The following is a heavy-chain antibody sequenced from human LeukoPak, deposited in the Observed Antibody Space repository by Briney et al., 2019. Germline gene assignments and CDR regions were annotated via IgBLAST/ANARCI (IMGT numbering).Heavy chain of an antibody. V-gene: IGHV4-30-2*01. D-gene: IGHD1-26*01. J-gene: IGHJ3*02. Sequence: SQTLSLTCTVSGGSISSGGYYWSWIRQPPGKGLEWIGYIYDSGSTYYNPSLKSRVTISLDRSKNQFSLKLNSVTAADTAVYYCARPQGSGSYKSFDIWGQGTIVTVSS. CDR2: IYDSGST. CDR3: ARPQGSGSYKSFDI. CDR1: GGSISSGGYY.